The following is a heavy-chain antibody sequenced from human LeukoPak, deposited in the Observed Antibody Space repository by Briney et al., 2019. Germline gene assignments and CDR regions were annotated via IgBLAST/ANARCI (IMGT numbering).Heavy chain of an antibody. D-gene: IGHD6-19*01. J-gene: IGHJ4*02. CDR3: ARGNAVNTSTDY. CDR2: INHSGST. CDR1: GGSFSGYY. Sequence: SETLSLTCAVYGGSFSGYYWSWIRQPPGKGLEWIGEINHSGSTNYNPSLKSRVTISVDTSKNQFSLKLSSVTAADTAVYCCARGNAVNTSTDYWGQGTLVTVSS. V-gene: IGHV4-34*01.